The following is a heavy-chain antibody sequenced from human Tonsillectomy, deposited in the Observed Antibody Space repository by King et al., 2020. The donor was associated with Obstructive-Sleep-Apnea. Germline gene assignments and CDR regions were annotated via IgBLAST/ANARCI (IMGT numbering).Heavy chain of an antibody. CDR1: GGSISSGGYY. Sequence: VQLQESGPGLVKPSQTLSLTCTVSGGSISSGGYYWSWIRQHPGKGLEWIGYIHYSGSTDYNPSLKSRVSISVDTSKNQFSLKLSSVTAADTAVYYRAREAVDTAMAVYYYYGMDVWGQGTTVTVSS. D-gene: IGHD5-18*01. J-gene: IGHJ6*02. V-gene: IGHV4-31*03. CDR3: AREAVDTAMAVYYYYGMDV. CDR2: IHYSGST.